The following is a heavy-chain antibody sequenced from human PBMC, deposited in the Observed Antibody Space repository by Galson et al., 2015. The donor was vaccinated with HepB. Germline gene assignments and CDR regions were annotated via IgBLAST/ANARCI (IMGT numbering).Heavy chain of an antibody. D-gene: IGHD6-19*01. CDR1: GFTFSSYA. J-gene: IGHJ3*02. V-gene: IGHV3-23*01. CDR3: ASPKGEHSGWYPDAFDI. CDR2: ISGSGGST. Sequence: SLRLSCAASGFTFSSYAMSWVRQAPGKGLEWVSAISGSGGSTYYADSVKGRFTISRDNSKNTLYLQMNSLRAEDTAVYYCASPKGEHSGWYPDAFDIWGQGTMVTVSS.